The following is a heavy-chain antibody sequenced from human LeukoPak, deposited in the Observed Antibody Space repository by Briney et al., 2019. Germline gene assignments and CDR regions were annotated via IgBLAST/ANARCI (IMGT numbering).Heavy chain of an antibody. D-gene: IGHD5-24*01. CDR3: AREMATTPYYYDGMDV. J-gene: IGHJ6*02. Sequence: GGSLRLSCAASGFTVSSNYMSWVRLAPGKGLEWDSVIYSGGSTYYADSVKGRFTISRDNSKNTLYLQMNSLRAEDTAVYYCAREMATTPYYYDGMDVWGQGTTVTVSS. CDR1: GFTVSSNY. V-gene: IGHV3-66*02. CDR2: IYSGGST.